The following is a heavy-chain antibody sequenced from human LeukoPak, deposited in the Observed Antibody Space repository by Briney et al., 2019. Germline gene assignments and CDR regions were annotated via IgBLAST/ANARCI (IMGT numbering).Heavy chain of an antibody. CDR1: GGSFSGYY. D-gene: IGHD6-19*01. CDR2: INHSGST. V-gene: IGHV4-34*01. CDR3: ARDVDGSPMSSGWRFIDY. Sequence: SETLSLTCAVYGGSFSGYYWSWIRQPPGKGLEWIGEINHSGSTNYNPSLKSRVTISVDTSKNQFSLKLSSVTAADTAVYYCARDVDGSPMSSGWRFIDYWGQGTLVTVSS. J-gene: IGHJ4*02.